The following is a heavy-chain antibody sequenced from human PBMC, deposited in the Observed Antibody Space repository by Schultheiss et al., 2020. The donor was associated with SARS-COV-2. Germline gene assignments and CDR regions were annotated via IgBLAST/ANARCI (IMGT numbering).Heavy chain of an antibody. J-gene: IGHJ3*02. CDR3: ARPYDSSGYYYVVDAFDI. CDR2: ISSSSSTI. D-gene: IGHD3-22*01. CDR1: GFTFSSYS. V-gene: IGHV3-48*01. Sequence: GGSLRLSCAASGFTFSSYSMNWVRQAPGKGLEWVSYISSSSSTIYYADSVKGRFTISRDNAKNSLYLQMNSLRAEDTAVYYCARPYDSSGYYYVVDAFDIWGQGTMVTVSS.